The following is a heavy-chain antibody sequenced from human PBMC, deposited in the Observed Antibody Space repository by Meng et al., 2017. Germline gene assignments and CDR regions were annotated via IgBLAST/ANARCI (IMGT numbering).Heavy chain of an antibody. CDR3: ARGAVAGSGGGNWFDP. CDR1: GFTFRSYG. CDR2: IWNDGSYK. J-gene: IGHJ5*02. Sequence: QGVLWEAGGGVGQPGRSLNLSCAGAGFTFRSYGMHWVRQAQGKGLEWVAVIWNDGSYKNHADSVKGRFTISRDNSKNTLYLQMNSLRAEDTAMYYCARGAVAGSGGGNWFDPWGQGTLVTVSS. V-gene: IGHV3-33*01. D-gene: IGHD6-19*01.